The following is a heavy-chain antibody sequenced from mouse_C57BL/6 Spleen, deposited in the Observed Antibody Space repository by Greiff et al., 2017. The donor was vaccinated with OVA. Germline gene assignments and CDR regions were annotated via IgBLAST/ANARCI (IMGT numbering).Heavy chain of an antibody. Sequence: QVQLKESGPGLVQPSQSLSITCTVSGFSLTSYGVHWVRQSPGKGLEWLGVIWSGGSTDYNAAFISRLSISKDNSKSQVFFKMNSLQADDTAIYYCARKGYDGAYWGQGTLVTVSA. J-gene: IGHJ3*01. V-gene: IGHV2-2*01. CDR1: GFSLTSYG. CDR2: IWSGGST. CDR3: ARKGYDGAY. D-gene: IGHD2-14*01.